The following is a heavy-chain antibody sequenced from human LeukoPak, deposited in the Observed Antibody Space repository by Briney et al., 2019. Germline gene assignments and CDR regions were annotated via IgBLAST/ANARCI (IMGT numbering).Heavy chain of an antibody. J-gene: IGHJ6*02. CDR1: GFTFSSYG. Sequence: GGSLRLSCAASGFTFSSYGMNWVRQAPGKGLEWVSSISSSSSYIYYADSVKGRFTISRDNAKNSLYLQMNSLRAEDTAVYYCARDKASDIVVVVADTPYYYYYGMDVWGQGTTVTVSS. CDR2: ISSSSSYI. CDR3: ARDKASDIVVVVADTPYYYYYGMDV. V-gene: IGHV3-21*01. D-gene: IGHD2-15*01.